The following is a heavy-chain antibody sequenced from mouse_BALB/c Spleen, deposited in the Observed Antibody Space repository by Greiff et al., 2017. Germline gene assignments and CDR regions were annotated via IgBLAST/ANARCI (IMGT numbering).Heavy chain of an antibody. J-gene: IGHJ4*01. V-gene: IGHV3-6*02. D-gene: IGHD2-1*01. CDR1: GYSITSGYY. CDR3: ARYGNYDAMDY. Sequence: EVQLVESGPGLVKPSQSLSLTCSVTGYSITSGYYWNWIRQFPGNKLEWMGYISYDGSNNYNPSLKNRISITRDTSKNQVFLKLNCVTTEDTATYYCARYGNYDAMDYWGQGTSVTVSS. CDR2: ISYDGSN.